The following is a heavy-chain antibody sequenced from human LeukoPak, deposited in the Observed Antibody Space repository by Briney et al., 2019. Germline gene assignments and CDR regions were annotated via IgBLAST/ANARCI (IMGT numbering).Heavy chain of an antibody. CDR1: GFTFSSYG. Sequence: GGSLRLSCAASGFTFSSYGMHWVRQPPGKGLEWVAFIRYDGSKKYYADSVKGRFTISRDNAKNSLYLQMNSLRAEDTAVYYCARDREYYDSSGYSYSGDYFDYWGQGTLVTVSP. J-gene: IGHJ4*02. V-gene: IGHV3-30*02. CDR3: ARDREYYDSSGYSYSGDYFDY. CDR2: IRYDGSKK. D-gene: IGHD3-22*01.